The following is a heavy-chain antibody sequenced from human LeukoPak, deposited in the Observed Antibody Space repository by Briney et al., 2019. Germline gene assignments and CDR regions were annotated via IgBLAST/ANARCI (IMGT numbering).Heavy chain of an antibody. CDR3: ARDGKLLWFGELSPLAFDI. Sequence: PGGSLRLSCAASGFTFTNYAMHWVRQAPGKGLEWVAVIPKDGSNKYYTDSVKGRFTISRDNAKNTLYLQMDSLRAEDTAVYYCARDGKLLWFGELSPLAFDIWGQGTMVTVSS. D-gene: IGHD3-10*01. V-gene: IGHV3-30-3*01. CDR1: GFTFTNYA. CDR2: IPKDGSNK. J-gene: IGHJ3*02.